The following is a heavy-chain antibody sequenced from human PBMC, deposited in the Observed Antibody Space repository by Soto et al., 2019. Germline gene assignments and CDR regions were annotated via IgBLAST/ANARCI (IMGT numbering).Heavy chain of an antibody. CDR1: GYTFTSYD. Sequence: ASVKVSCKASGYTFTSYDINWVRQATGQGLEWMGWMNPNSGNTGYAQKFQGRVTMTRNTSISTAYMELSSLRSEDTAVYYCATHKNYDFWSGYYQAMDVWGQGTTVTVYS. D-gene: IGHD3-3*01. CDR3: ATHKNYDFWSGYYQAMDV. CDR2: MNPNSGNT. V-gene: IGHV1-8*01. J-gene: IGHJ6*02.